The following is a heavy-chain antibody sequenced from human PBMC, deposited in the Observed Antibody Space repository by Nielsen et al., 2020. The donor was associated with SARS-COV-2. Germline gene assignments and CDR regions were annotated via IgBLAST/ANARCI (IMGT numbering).Heavy chain of an antibody. V-gene: IGHV1-2*05. J-gene: IGHJ4*02. CDR1: GYRFTAYS. CDR2: IDPHSGGT. Sequence: ASVKVSCKASGYRFTAYSMHWVRQAPGQGPEWMGRIDPHSGGTTYAQNFQGRLTMTTDTSTSTAFMELKGLRSDDTGLYYCARDYDVATIPAYWGQGTLVTVSS. D-gene: IGHD5-12*01. CDR3: ARDYDVATIPAY.